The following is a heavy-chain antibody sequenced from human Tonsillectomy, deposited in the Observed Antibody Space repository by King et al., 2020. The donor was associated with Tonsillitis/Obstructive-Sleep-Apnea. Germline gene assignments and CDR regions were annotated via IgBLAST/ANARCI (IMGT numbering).Heavy chain of an antibody. V-gene: IGHV5-51*01. J-gene: IGHJ4*02. CDR3: ARLLGLTTVTTWAFDY. CDR1: GYRFTSYW. CDR2: IYPGDSDT. Sequence: QLVQSGAEVKKPGESLKISCKGSGYRFTSYWIGWVRQMPGKGREWMGIIYPGDSDTRYSPSFRGQVTISADKSISTAYLQWSSLKASDTAIYYCARLLGLTTVTTWAFDYWGQGTLVTVSS. D-gene: IGHD4-11*01.